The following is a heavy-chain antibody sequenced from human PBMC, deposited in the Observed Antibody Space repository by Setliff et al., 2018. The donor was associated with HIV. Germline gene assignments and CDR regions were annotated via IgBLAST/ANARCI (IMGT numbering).Heavy chain of an antibody. CDR3: ARGGGPDTNFDS. CDR1: GETIRNGFYY. V-gene: IGHV4-39*07. J-gene: IGHJ4*02. Sequence: ASETLSLTCTVSGETIRNGFYYWHWMRQPPGKGLEWIGSIYYSGSTHYKSSLKSRVTISMDTSKNQFSLRLSSVTAADTAVYYCARGGGPDTNFDSWGRGTLVTVSS. CDR2: IYYSGST.